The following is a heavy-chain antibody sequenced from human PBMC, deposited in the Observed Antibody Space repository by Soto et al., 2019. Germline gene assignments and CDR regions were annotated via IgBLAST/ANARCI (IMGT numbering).Heavy chain of an antibody. D-gene: IGHD4-4*01. J-gene: IGHJ4*02. V-gene: IGHV3-9*01. Sequence: EVQLVESGGGLVQPGRSLRLSCAASGFTFDDYAIHWVRQAPGKGLEWVSGISWNGGNIGYADSVKGRFTISRDNAKNSLYLQMNSLRDEDTALSYCAKGGTYSNYPFDYWGQGTLVTVSS. CDR2: ISWNGGNI. CDR3: AKGGTYSNYPFDY. CDR1: GFTFDDYA.